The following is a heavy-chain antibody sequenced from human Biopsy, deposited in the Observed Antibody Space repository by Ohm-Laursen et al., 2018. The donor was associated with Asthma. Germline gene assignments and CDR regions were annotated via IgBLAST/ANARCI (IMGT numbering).Heavy chain of an antibody. CDR1: GGSISSSSYY. CDR2: IYYSGST. V-gene: IGHV4-39*01. CDR3: VSPPGY. J-gene: IGHJ4*02. Sequence: SETLSLTCTVSGGSISSSSYYWGWIRRPPGKGLEFIGTIYYSGSTYYNPSLKSRVTLSVDASKNQFSLKLTSVTAADTAVYYCVSPPGYWGQGILVTVSS.